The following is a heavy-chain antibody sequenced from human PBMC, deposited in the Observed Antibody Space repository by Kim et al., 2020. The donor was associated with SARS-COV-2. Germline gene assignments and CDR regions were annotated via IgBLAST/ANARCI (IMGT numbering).Heavy chain of an antibody. CDR1: GFTFSSYG. CDR2: IWYDGSNK. Sequence: GGSLRLSCAASGFTFSSYGMHWVRQAPGKGLEWVAVIWYDGSNKYYADSVKGRFTISRDNSKNTLYLQMNSLRAEDTAVYYCARVRSYGGKGGSHYYYGMDVWGQGTTVTVSS. D-gene: IGHD4-17*01. J-gene: IGHJ6*02. V-gene: IGHV3-33*01. CDR3: ARVRSYGGKGGSHYYYGMDV.